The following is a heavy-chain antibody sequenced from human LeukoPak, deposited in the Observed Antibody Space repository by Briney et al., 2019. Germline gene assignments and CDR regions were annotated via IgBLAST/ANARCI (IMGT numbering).Heavy chain of an antibody. CDR1: GGSFSGYY. CDR2: INHSGSI. J-gene: IGHJ3*02. V-gene: IGHV4-34*01. CDR3: AREGGKKRFCSSTSCYGLGAFDI. Sequence: SETLSLTCAVYGGSFSGYYWSWIRQPPGKGLEWIGEINHSGSINYNPSLKSRVTISADTSKNQFSLKLSSVTAADTAVYYCAREGGKKRFCSSTSCYGLGAFDIWGQGTMVTVSS. D-gene: IGHD2-2*01.